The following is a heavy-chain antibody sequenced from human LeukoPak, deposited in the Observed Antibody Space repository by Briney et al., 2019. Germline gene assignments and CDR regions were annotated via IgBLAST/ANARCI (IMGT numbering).Heavy chain of an antibody. Sequence: SETLSLTCTVSGYSISSGYYWGWIRQPPGKGLEWIGSIYHSGSTNYNPSLKSRVTISVDTSKNQFSLKLSSVTAADTAVYYCARSRSFGVVSYYYYYMDVWGKGTTVTVSS. J-gene: IGHJ6*03. CDR3: ARSRSFGVVSYYYYYMDV. CDR1: GYSISSGYY. CDR2: IYHSGST. D-gene: IGHD3-3*01. V-gene: IGHV4-38-2*02.